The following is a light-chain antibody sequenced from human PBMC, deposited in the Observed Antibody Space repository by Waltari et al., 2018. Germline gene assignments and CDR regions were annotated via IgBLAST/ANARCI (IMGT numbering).Light chain of an antibody. Sequence: EIVLTQSPGTLSLSPGERATLSCRASQSLTNNYLAWYQRKPGQAPRLLIYAASNRASGIPDRVSGSGSGTDFNLTISRLEPEDFAIYYCQQYGTSPPWTFGQGTKVEIK. CDR2: AAS. J-gene: IGKJ1*01. CDR3: QQYGTSPPWT. V-gene: IGKV3-20*01. CDR1: QSLTNNY.